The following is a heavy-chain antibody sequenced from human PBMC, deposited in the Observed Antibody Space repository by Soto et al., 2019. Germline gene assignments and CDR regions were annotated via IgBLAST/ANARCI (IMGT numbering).Heavy chain of an antibody. CDR2: ISYDGSNK. V-gene: IGHV3-30-3*01. D-gene: IGHD5-18*01. CDR3: AHLAGLSNTDDY. Sequence: SLRLSCAASGITFSSYALHWVRQAPGKGLEWVAVISYDGSNKFYVDSVKGRFTISRDNSKNTLFLQMNSPRTEDTAVYYCAHLAGLSNTDDYWGHGTLVTVSS. J-gene: IGHJ4*01. CDR1: GITFSSYA.